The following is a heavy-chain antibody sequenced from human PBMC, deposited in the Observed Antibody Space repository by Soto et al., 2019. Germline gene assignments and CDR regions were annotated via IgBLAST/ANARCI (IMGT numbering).Heavy chain of an antibody. Sequence: SETLSLTCTVSGGSISSGGYYWTWIRQHPGKGLEWIGYIYYSGSTYYNPSLKSRVTISVDTSKNQFSLKLSSVTAADTAVYYCARDAYYYGLDVWGQGTTVTVSS. CDR2: IYYSGST. V-gene: IGHV4-31*03. CDR3: ARDAYYYGLDV. CDR1: GGSISSGGYY. J-gene: IGHJ6*02.